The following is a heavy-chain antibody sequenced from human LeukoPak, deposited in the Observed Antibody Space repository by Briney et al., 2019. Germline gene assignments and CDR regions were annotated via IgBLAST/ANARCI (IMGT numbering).Heavy chain of an antibody. J-gene: IGHJ4*02. D-gene: IGHD3-10*01. CDR2: IYYSGST. CDR3: ARVSPITMVRGVITEPPDY. CDR1: GGSISSYY. Sequence: SETLSLTCTVSGGSISSYYWSWIRQPPAKGLEWSGYIYYSGSTNYNPSLKSRVTISVDTSKNQFSLKLSSVTAADTAVYYCARVSPITMVRGVITEPPDYWGQGTLVTVSS. V-gene: IGHV4-59*01.